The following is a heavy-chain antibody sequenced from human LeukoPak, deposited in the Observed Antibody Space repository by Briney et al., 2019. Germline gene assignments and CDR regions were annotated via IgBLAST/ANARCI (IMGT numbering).Heavy chain of an antibody. J-gene: IGHJ6*04. D-gene: IGHD3-10*01. Sequence: SETLSLTCTVSGGSISSYYWSWIRQPPGKGLEWIGYIYYSGSTNYNPSLKSRVTISVDTSKNQFSLKLSSVTAADTAVYYCARERLGGGYYGSGARGRGMDVWGKGTTVTVSS. CDR1: GGSISSYY. V-gene: IGHV4-59*01. CDR2: IYYSGST. CDR3: ARERLGGGYYGSGARGRGMDV.